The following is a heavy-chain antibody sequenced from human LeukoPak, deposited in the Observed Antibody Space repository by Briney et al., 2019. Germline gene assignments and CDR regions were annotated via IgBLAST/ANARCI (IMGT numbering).Heavy chain of an antibody. Sequence: SETLSLTCTVSGGSISSYYWSWIRQPPGEGLECIGYIYYSGSTNYNPSLKRRVTISVDTSKNQFSLKLSSVTAADTAVYYCARDRQTSDYYYYYMDVWGKGTTVTVSS. CDR3: ARDRQTSDYYYYYMDV. J-gene: IGHJ6*03. CDR2: IYYSGST. V-gene: IGHV4-59*01. D-gene: IGHD1-1*01. CDR1: GGSISSYY.